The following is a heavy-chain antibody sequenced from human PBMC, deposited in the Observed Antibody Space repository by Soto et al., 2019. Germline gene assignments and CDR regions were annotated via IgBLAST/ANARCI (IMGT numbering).Heavy chain of an antibody. D-gene: IGHD3-10*01. CDR2: IYTSGST. J-gene: IGHJ6*02. Sequence: SETLSLTCTVSGCSISSYYWSWIRQPAGKGLEWIGRIYTSGSTNYNPSLKSRVTMSVDTSKNPFSLKLSSVTAADTAVYYCARDLTMVRGVGPNYYYYGMDVWGQGTTVTVSS. V-gene: IGHV4-4*07. CDR1: GCSISSYY. CDR3: ARDLTMVRGVGPNYYYYGMDV.